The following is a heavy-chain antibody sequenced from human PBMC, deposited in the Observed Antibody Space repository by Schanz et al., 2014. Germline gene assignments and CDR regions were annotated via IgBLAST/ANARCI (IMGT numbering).Heavy chain of an antibody. Sequence: QVQLQESGPGLVKPSETLSLTCTVSGGSISSYYWSWIRQPPGKGLEWIGHRDSSGSTYYSPSLKSRVSISMDGSKSQFSLRLTSMTVADTAVYYCARLGITGTTVFYWGQGTLVTVSS. D-gene: IGHD1-20*01. CDR1: GGSISSYY. V-gene: IGHV4-4*08. J-gene: IGHJ4*02. CDR3: ARLGITGTTVFY. CDR2: RDSSGST.